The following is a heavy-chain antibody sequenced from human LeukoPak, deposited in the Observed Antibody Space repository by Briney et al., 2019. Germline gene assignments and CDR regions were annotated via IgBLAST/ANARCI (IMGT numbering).Heavy chain of an antibody. V-gene: IGHV3-48*01. CDR3: ARGGHYGPRDY. J-gene: IGHJ4*02. D-gene: IGHD4-17*01. Sequence: AGGSLRLSCAASGFPFSRYSMNWVRQAPGKGLEWVSYIGSGGTTIYYADSVKGRFTISRDNAKNSLYLQMNSLRAEDTAVYYCARGGHYGPRDYWGQGTLVTVSS. CDR1: GFPFSRYS. CDR2: IGSGGTTI.